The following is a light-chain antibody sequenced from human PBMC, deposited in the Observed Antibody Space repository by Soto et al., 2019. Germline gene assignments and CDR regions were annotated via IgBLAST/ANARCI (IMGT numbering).Light chain of an antibody. J-gene: IGKJ5*01. Sequence: IVWTPSPGTLSLSPVERATLSCRASQSVTSSYLAWYQQRPGQAPRLLIYDSSTRATGIPARFSGGGSGTEFTLTISSLQSDDFAVYYCKQYNEWPITFGQGTRLEIK. V-gene: IGKV3D-15*01. CDR1: QSVTSSY. CDR3: KQYNEWPIT. CDR2: DSS.